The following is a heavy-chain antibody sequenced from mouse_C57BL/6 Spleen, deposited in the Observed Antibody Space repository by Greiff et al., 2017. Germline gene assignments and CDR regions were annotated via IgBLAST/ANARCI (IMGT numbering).Heavy chain of an antibody. V-gene: IGHV6-3*01. D-gene: IGHD1-1*01. J-gene: IGHJ3*01. CDR1: GFTFSNYW. CDR3: TEDYELTY. Sequence: EVKVEESGGGLVQPGGSMKLSCVASGFTFSNYWMNWVRQSPEKGLEWVAQIRLKSDNYATHYAESVKGRFTISRDDSKSSVYLQMNNLRAEDTGIYYCTEDYELTYWGQGTLVTVSA. CDR2: IRLKSDNYAT.